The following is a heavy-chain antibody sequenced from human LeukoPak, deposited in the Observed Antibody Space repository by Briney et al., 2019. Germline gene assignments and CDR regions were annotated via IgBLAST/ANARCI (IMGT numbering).Heavy chain of an antibody. CDR3: ARGPYGSSGTPDAFDI. Sequence: GGSLRLACAASGFTVSSDYMSWVGQAPGKGLEGVTVIYSGGTTHYADSVKGRFTISRDNSKKTLYLQINSLRAEDTAVYYCARGPYGSSGTPDAFDIWGQGTMVTVSS. V-gene: IGHV3-66*01. D-gene: IGHD3-10*01. J-gene: IGHJ3*02. CDR2: IYSGGTT. CDR1: GFTVSSDY.